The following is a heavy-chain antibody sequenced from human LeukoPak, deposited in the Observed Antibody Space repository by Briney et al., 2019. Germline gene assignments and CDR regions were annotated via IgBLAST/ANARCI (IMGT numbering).Heavy chain of an antibody. CDR1: GFFVRDYY. CDR2: IISSGSDT. J-gene: IGHJ3*02. D-gene: IGHD1-1*01. V-gene: IGHV3-11*03. CDR3: ARVGHNHAFDI. Sequence: PGGSLRLSCAASGFFVRDYYMTWIRQAPGKGLERISYIISSGSDTNYADSVWGRITVSRDSAQNSLHLQMDSLRADDTAVYYCARVGHNHAFDIWGQGTVVTVSS.